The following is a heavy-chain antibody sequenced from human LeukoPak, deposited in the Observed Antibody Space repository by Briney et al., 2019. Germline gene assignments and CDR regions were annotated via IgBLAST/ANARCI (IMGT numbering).Heavy chain of an antibody. Sequence: GASVKVSCKASGYTFTNYYMHWVRQAPGQGLEWMGLIHPSGGSTDYAQKFQGRVTMTGDTSTTTVYMELSSLRSEDTGVYYCARHSGSHNWFDPWGQGTLVTVSS. J-gene: IGHJ5*02. CDR3: ARHSGSHNWFDP. CDR2: IHPSGGST. V-gene: IGHV1-46*01. CDR1: GYTFTNYY. D-gene: IGHD6-19*01.